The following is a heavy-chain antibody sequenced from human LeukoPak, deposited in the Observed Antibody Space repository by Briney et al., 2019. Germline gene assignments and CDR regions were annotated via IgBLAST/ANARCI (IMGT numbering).Heavy chain of an antibody. V-gene: IGHV3-7*01. CDR3: ARDVRSGYDSPFDY. CDR1: GFTFSSYW. CDR2: IKQDGSEK. J-gene: IGHJ4*02. Sequence: GGSLRLSCAASGFTFSSYWMSWVRQAPGKGLEWVANIKQDGSEKYYVDSVKGRFTISRDDAKNSLYLQMNSLRAEDTAVYYCARDVRSGYDSPFDYWGQGTLVTVSS. D-gene: IGHD5-12*01.